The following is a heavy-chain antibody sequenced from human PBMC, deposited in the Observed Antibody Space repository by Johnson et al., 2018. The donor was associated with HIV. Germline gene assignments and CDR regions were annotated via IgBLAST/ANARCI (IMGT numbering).Heavy chain of an antibody. J-gene: IGHJ3*02. V-gene: IGHV3-66*01. CDR1: GFTFSSYS. D-gene: IGHD3-16*01. CDR3: AKGEWGAGTDAFDI. Sequence: QLVVSGGGLVQPGGSLRLSCSASGFTFSSYSMNWVLQAPGQGLEWVSAIYSGGSTHYADSVKGRFTISRDTSKNKVYLQMNRLSGEDTAVYYCAKGEWGAGTDAFDIWGQGTMVTVSS. CDR2: IYSGGST.